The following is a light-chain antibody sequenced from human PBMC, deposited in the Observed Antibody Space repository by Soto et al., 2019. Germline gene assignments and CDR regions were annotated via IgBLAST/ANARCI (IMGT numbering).Light chain of an antibody. CDR3: QQYNNWPRAT. Sequence: IVMTQSPAILSVCQWEIATLSRRASQDITSHLAWYQQKPGQAPRLLMFRASIRAAGFPARFSASGSGTEFNITISSLQSEDSAVYYCQQYNNWPRATFGGGTKVDIK. CDR1: QDITSH. CDR2: RAS. V-gene: IGKV3-15*01. J-gene: IGKJ4*01.